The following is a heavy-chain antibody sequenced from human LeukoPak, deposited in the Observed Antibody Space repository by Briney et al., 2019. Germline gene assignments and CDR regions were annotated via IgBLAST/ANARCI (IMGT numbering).Heavy chain of an antibody. J-gene: IGHJ4*02. CDR2: ISAYNGNT. CDR1: GYTFTSYG. CDR3: ARGAPSQYSSSWYFKEY. V-gene: IGHV1-18*01. D-gene: IGHD6-13*01. Sequence: ASVKVSCKASGYTFTSYGISWARQAPGQGLEWMGWISAYNGNTNYAQKLQGRVTMTTDTSTSTAYMELRSLRSDDTAVYYCARGAPSQYSSSWYFKEYWGQGTLVTVSS.